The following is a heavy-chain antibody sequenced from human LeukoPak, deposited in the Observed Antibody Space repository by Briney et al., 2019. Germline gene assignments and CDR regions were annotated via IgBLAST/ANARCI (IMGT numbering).Heavy chain of an antibody. CDR3: AKYSSSWHFDY. Sequence: GGSLRLSCAASGFTFSDYYMSWIRQAPGKGLEWVSYISSSSSYTNYADSVKGRFTISRDNAKNSLYLQMNSLRAEDTAVYYCAKYSSSWHFDYWGQGTLVTVSS. D-gene: IGHD6-13*01. CDR2: ISSSSSYT. J-gene: IGHJ4*02. V-gene: IGHV3-11*06. CDR1: GFTFSDYY.